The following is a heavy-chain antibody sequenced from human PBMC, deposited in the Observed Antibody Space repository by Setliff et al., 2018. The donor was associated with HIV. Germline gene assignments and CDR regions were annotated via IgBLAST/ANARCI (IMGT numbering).Heavy chain of an antibody. D-gene: IGHD4-17*01. J-gene: IGHJ4*02. CDR3: AKGAGFYGDYTFDY. Sequence: PSETLSLTCTVSGGSISSHCWSWIRQSPGKALEWIGYIYSTGSTNYNPSLQSRVSISMDASKNKFSLKVTSVTSADTAVYYCAKGAGFYGDYTFDYWGQGHLVTVSS. CDR1: GGSISSHC. V-gene: IGHV4-59*11. CDR2: IYSTGST.